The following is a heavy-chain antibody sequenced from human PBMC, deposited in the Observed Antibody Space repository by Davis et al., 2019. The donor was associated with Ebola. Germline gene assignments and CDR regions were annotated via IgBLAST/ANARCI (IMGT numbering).Heavy chain of an antibody. J-gene: IGHJ4*02. CDR1: GYTFTGYY. D-gene: IGHD5-12*01. CDR3: ARPYGGYALDY. CDR2: INPSGGST. Sequence: SVNVSCKASGYTFTGYYMHWVRQAPGQGLEWMGWINPSGGSTSYAQKFQGRVTMTRDTSTSTVYMELSSLRSEDTAVYYCARPYGGYALDYWGQGTLVTVSS. V-gene: IGHV1-46*01.